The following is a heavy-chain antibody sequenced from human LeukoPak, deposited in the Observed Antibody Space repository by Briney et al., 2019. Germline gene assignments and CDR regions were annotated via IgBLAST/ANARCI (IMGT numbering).Heavy chain of an antibody. CDR3: ARAERRYWFDP. CDR1: GGSISSYY. CDR2: MYYSGST. V-gene: IGHV4-59*01. Sequence: SETLSLTCTVSGGSISSYYWSWIRQPPGKGPEWIGYMYYSGSTNYNPSLKSRVTISGDTSKNQFSPKLSSVTAADTAVYYCARAERRYWFDPWGQGTLVTVSS. J-gene: IGHJ5*02. D-gene: IGHD1-1*01.